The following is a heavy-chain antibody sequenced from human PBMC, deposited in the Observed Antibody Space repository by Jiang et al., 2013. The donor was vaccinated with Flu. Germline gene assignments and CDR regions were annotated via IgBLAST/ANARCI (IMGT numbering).Heavy chain of an antibody. CDR3: ARGNWYYFDY. CDR1: GFSLSTTGMC. Sequence: KPTQTLTLTCTFSGFSLSTTGMCVSWIRQPPGKALEWLALIDWADDKSYSTSLETRLTISKETSKNQVVLTMTNMDPVDTATYYCARGNWYYFDYWGQGTLVTVSS. J-gene: IGHJ4*02. V-gene: IGHV2-70*01. D-gene: IGHD1-14*01. CDR2: IDWADDK.